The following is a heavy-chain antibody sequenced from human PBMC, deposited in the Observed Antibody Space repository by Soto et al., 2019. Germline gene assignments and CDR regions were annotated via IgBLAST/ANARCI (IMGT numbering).Heavy chain of an antibody. D-gene: IGHD6-19*01. CDR2: ISGSAYSM. CDR3: VRDGGTAVAGFDY. Sequence: GGSLRLSCAASGFTFSYYEMNWVRQAPGKGLEWVSYISGSAYSMYYADSVKGRFTISRDNAKNSLYLQMSGLRAEDTAVYYCVRDGGTAVAGFDYWSQGTPVTVSS. J-gene: IGHJ4*02. CDR1: GFTFSYYE. V-gene: IGHV3-48*03.